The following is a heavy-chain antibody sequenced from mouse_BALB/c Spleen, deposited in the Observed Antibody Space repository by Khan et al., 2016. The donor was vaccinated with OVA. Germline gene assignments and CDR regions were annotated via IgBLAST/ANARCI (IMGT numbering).Heavy chain of an antibody. Sequence: EVKLLESGPGLVKPSQSLPLTCTFTGYSITRDYAWNWLRQFPGNKLDWMGYISYSGNTKYNPSLKSRISVTRDTSKNQIFLQLKSVTAEDSAAYYCARVYGGDFDYWGQGTTLTVSS. J-gene: IGHJ2*01. CDR2: ISYSGNT. CDR1: GYSITRDYA. V-gene: IGHV3-2*02. CDR3: ARVYGGDFDY. D-gene: IGHD2-10*02.